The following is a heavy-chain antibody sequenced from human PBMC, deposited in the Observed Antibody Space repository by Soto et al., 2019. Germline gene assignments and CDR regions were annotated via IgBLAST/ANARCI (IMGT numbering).Heavy chain of an antibody. V-gene: IGHV3-33*01. CDR3: GRDGALGDTAVVDS. J-gene: IGHJ4*02. D-gene: IGHD5-18*01. CDR1: GFTFSTYG. CDR2: IWYDGSNK. Sequence: QVQLVESGGGVVQPEKSLRLSCAASGFTFSTYGMHWLRQAPGKGLEWVAVIWYDGSNKYHGDSLKGRFTISRDNSKNTLYLQIYNLRAEDTAVYYCGRDGALGDTAVVDSWGQGTLVTVSS.